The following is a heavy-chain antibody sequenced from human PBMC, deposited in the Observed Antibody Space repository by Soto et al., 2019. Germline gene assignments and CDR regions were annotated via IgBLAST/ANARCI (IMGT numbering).Heavy chain of an antibody. Sequence: EVQLVESGGGLVQPGGSLRVSCAASGFTFRSHRIHWVRQAPGKGLECVSRIDTDGGGTSYADSVKGRFTISTDNAENTVYLQMNGLIVEDTAVYYCATVFDVWGQGTLVTVSS. V-gene: IGHV3-74*01. J-gene: IGHJ4*02. CDR1: GFTFRSHR. CDR3: ATVFDV. D-gene: IGHD4-17*01. CDR2: IDTDGGGT.